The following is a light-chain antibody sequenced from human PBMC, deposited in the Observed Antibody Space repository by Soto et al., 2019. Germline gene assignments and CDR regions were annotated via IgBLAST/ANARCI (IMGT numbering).Light chain of an antibody. J-gene: IGKJ1*01. V-gene: IGKV1-39*01. CDR2: ATS. Sequence: DIQMTQFPSSLSASVGDRVTITCRASQPISNYLNWYQQRPGKAPKLLIYATSSLQSGVPSRFSGSGAGTQFTLPISGLQPEDFATYFRQQSYSPPRTFGQGTRVDIK. CDR3: QQSYSPPRT. CDR1: QPISNY.